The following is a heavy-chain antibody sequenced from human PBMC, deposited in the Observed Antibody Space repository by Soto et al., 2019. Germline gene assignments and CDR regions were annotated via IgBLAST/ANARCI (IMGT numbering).Heavy chain of an antibody. V-gene: IGHV4-34*01. CDR1: GGSISGYC. CDR3: ARPDTYYYDSSGYYSY. J-gene: IGHJ4*02. Sequence: SETMSLTCAVYGGSISGYCWSWIRKPTGKGLEWIGEINHSGSTNYNPSLKSRVTISVDTSKNQFSLKLSSVTAADTAVYYCARPDTYYYDSSGYYSYWGQGTLVTVSS. D-gene: IGHD3-22*01. CDR2: INHSGST.